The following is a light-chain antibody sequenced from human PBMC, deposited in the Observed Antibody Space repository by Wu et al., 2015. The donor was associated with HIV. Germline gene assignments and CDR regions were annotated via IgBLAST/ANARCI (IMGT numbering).Light chain of an antibody. V-gene: IGKV1-6*01. CDR2: GAS. Sequence: AIQMTQFPSSLSPSVGDRVTITCRASQGIRNDVSWFQQKPGNAPKLLIFGASTLQVGPIRFSGSGYGTDFSLIISSLQPEDSATYYCLQDYNLWTFGQGTKVEIK. CDR1: QGIRND. CDR3: LQDYNLWT. J-gene: IGKJ1*01.